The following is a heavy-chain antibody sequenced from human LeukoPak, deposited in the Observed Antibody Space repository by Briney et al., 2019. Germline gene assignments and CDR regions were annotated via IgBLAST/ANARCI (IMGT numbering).Heavy chain of an antibody. V-gene: IGHV1-69*04. CDR3: PRDPGDRAFDI. J-gene: IGHJ3*02. CDR2: IIPIPGIA. D-gene: IGHD3-16*01. Sequence: SVKVSCKASGGTFSSYAISSVRQAPGQGLEWVGRIIPIPGIANYAQKFQRRVTITADKSTSTAYMELSRLRSEDTAVYYCPRDPGDRAFDIWGQGTMVTVSS. CDR1: GGTFSSYA.